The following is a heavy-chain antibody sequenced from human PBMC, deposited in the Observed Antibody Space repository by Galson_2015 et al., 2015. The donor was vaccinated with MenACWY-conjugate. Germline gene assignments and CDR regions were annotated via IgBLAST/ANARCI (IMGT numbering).Heavy chain of an antibody. Sequence: ETLSLTCTVSGGSIYSDNYWWGWMRQPPGRGLEWIASIHYSRTTHYNPSLKSRLTISVDTSKNQFSLYLTSMSAADTAVYFCARLPRGISLILEGSWGQGILVTVSS. V-gene: IGHV4-39*01. CDR1: GGSIYSDNYW. J-gene: IGHJ4*02. D-gene: IGHD2/OR15-2a*01. CDR2: IHYSRTT. CDR3: ARLPRGISLILEGS.